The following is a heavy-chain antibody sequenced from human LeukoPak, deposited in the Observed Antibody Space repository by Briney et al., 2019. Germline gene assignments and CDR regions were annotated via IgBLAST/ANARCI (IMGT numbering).Heavy chain of an antibody. D-gene: IGHD3-22*01. V-gene: IGHV3-21*01. CDR1: GFTFSSYS. J-gene: IGHJ3*02. CDR3: ARDPYRHYYDSSGGEGAFDI. Sequence: GGSLRLSCAASGFTFSSYSMNWVRQAPGKGLEWVSSISSSSSYIYYADSVKGRFTISRDNAKNSLYLQMNSLRAEDTAVYYCARDPYRHYYDSSGGEGAFDIWGQGTMVTVSS. CDR2: ISSSSSYI.